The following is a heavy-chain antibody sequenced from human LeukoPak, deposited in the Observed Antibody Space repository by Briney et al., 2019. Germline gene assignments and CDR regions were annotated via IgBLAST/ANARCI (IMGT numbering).Heavy chain of an antibody. CDR2: INPNSGGT. Sequence: ASVKVSCKASGYTFTGYYMHWVRQAPGQGLEWMGWINPNSGGTNYAQKFQGRVTMTRDTSISTAYMELSRLRSDDTAVYYCARDSWGSYRLYGMDVGGKGTRVTVSS. CDR1: GYTFTGYY. CDR3: ARDSWGSYRLYGMDV. V-gene: IGHV1-2*02. J-gene: IGHJ6*04. D-gene: IGHD3-16*02.